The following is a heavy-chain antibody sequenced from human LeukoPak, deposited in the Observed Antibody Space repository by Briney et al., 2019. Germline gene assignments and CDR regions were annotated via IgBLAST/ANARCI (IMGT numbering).Heavy chain of an antibody. CDR1: GYTFTSYG. D-gene: IGHD2-21*02. CDR3: ARDRAVTAIFSDY. V-gene: IGHV1-18*01. Sequence: ASVKVSCKASGYTFTSYGISWVRQAPGQGLEWMGWISAYNGDTNYAQKLQGRVTRATDTSTNTAYMELRSLRFDDTAVYYCARDRAVTAIFSDYWGQGTLVTVSS. CDR2: ISAYNGDT. J-gene: IGHJ4*02.